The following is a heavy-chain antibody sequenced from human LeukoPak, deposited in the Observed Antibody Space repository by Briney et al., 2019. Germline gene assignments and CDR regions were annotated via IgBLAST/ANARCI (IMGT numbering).Heavy chain of an antibody. J-gene: IGHJ3*02. CDR2: IYSTGSA. CDR1: GDSISTDNYF. CDR3: AREVNVPAGSDAFDI. V-gene: IGHV4-30-4*01. D-gene: IGHD2-2*01. Sequence: PSETLSLTCTVSGDSISTDNYFWSWIHQSPGEGLVWIGYIYSTGSAYYNPSLESRVTISLDMSTNQFSLRLNSVTAADTAVYYCAREVNVPAGSDAFDIWGQGTMVTVSS.